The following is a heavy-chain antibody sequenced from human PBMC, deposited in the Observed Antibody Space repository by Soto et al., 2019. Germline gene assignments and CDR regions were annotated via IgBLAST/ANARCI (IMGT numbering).Heavy chain of an antibody. CDR1: GYSISTYY. Sequence: SETLSLTCTVSGYSISTYYWSWIRQPPGKGLQWIGYIYYSGSTNYNPSLKSRVTISVDTSKNQFSLKLSSVTAADTAVYYCARARPSYPFDYWGQGTLVTVSS. J-gene: IGHJ4*02. CDR2: IYYSGST. CDR3: ARARPSYPFDY. D-gene: IGHD3-16*01. V-gene: IGHV4-59*01.